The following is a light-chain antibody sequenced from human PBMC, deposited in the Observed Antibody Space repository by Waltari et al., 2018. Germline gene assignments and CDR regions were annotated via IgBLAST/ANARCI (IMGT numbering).Light chain of an antibody. J-gene: IGKJ2*01. Sequence: EVLMTQSPATLPVSPGARATLPCRASQSISRNLAWYQQKPGQAPRPLIYGASTRAPGIPARFSGSGSGTDFTLSISSLQSEDVAVYYCQQYNNWRTFGQGTKLEMK. CDR1: QSISRN. CDR3: QQYNNWRT. CDR2: GAS. V-gene: IGKV3-15*01.